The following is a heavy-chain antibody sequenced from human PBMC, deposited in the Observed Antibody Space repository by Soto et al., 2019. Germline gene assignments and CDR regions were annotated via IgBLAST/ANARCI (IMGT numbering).Heavy chain of an antibody. CDR1: GFTFSSYW. V-gene: IGHV3-7*03. Sequence: GGSLRLSCAASGFTFSSYWMSWVRQAPGKGLEWVANIKQDGSEKYYVDSVKGRLTISRDNAKNSLYLQMNSLRAEDTAVYYCARVPTGFHFDYWGQGTLVTVSS. CDR2: IKQDGSEK. CDR3: ARVPTGFHFDY. J-gene: IGHJ4*02.